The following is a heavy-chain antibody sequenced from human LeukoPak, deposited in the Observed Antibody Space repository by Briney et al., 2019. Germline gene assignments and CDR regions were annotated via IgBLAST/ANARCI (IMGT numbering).Heavy chain of an antibody. Sequence: GASVKVSCKSSGYTFTSYAMNWVRQAPGQGLEWMGWISTNTGNPTYAQGFTGRFVFSLDTSVSTAYLQISSLKAEDTAVYYCARGRYYDILTGYYPPDYWGQGTLVTVSS. CDR3: ARGRYYDILTGYYPPDY. CDR1: GYTFTSYA. D-gene: IGHD3-9*01. CDR2: ISTNTGNP. J-gene: IGHJ4*02. V-gene: IGHV7-4-1*02.